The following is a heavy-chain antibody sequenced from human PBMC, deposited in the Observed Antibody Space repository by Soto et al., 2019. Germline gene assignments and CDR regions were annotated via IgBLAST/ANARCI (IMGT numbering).Heavy chain of an antibody. Sequence: QVQLVQSGAEVRKPGASVKVSCEASGYTFPSYDIYWVRQATGQGLEWMGWMNANTGNSGYAQKSQGRVTMTSDTSISTAHMELSSLRSDDTAVYYCARRAETNGWNGFGADKYYFDFWGQGTLVTVSS. V-gene: IGHV1-8*01. J-gene: IGHJ4*02. D-gene: IGHD1-1*01. CDR2: MNANTGNS. CDR1: GYTFPSYD. CDR3: ARRAETNGWNGFGADKYYFDF.